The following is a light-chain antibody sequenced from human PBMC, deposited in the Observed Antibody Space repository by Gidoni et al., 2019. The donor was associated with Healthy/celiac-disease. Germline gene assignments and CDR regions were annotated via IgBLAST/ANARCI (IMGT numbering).Light chain of an antibody. CDR1: QSISSY. CDR2: AAS. CDR3: QQSYSTPFT. V-gene: IGKV1-39*01. J-gene: IGKJ3*01. Sequence: DIQMTQSPSSLSASVGDSVTITCRASQSISSYLNWYQQKPGKAPKLLIYAASSLQSVVPSRFSGSGSGTDFTLTISSLQPEDFATYYCQQSYSTPFTFGPGTKVEIK.